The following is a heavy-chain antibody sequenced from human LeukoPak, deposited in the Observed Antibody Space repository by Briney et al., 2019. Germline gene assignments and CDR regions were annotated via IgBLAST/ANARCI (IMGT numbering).Heavy chain of an antibody. D-gene: IGHD3-3*01. CDR3: AKGARTYYDFWSGSGEEYFQH. CDR2: IWYDGSNK. CDR1: GFTFSSYG. Sequence: GRSLRLSCAASGFTFSSYGMHWVRQAPGKGLEWVAVIWYDGSNKYYADSVKGRFTISRDNSKNTLYLQMNSLRAEDTAVYYCAKGARTYYDFWSGSGEEYFQHWGQGTLVTVSS. J-gene: IGHJ1*01. V-gene: IGHV3-33*06.